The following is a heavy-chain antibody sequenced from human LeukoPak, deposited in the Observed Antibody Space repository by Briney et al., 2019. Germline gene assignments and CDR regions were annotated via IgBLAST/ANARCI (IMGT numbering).Heavy chain of an antibody. CDR3: ARTSSVTPTPTFDS. J-gene: IGHJ4*02. D-gene: IGHD4-17*01. Sequence: PGGSLRLSCAASGFTFGSYSMNWVRQAPGKGLEWVSSISSSGRFIYYPDSMQGRFTISRDNAKDSLYLQMNSLRAEDTAIYYCARTSSVTPTPTFDSWGQGTLVTVSP. CDR2: ISSSGRFI. V-gene: IGHV3-21*01. CDR1: GFTFGSYS.